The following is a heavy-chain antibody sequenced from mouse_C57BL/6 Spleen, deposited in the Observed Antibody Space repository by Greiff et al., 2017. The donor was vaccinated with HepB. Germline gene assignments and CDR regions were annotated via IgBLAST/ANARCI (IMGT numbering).Heavy chain of an antibody. CDR2: IRNKANNHAT. CDR1: GFTFSDAW. V-gene: IGHV6-6*01. Sequence: EVMLVESGGGLVQPGGSMKLSCAASGFTFSDAWMDWVRQSPEKGLEWVAEIRNKANNHATYYAESVKGRFTISRDDSKSSVYLQMNSLRAEDTGIYYCTREYGNPFAYWGQGTLVTVSA. D-gene: IGHD2-10*02. J-gene: IGHJ3*01. CDR3: TREYGNPFAY.